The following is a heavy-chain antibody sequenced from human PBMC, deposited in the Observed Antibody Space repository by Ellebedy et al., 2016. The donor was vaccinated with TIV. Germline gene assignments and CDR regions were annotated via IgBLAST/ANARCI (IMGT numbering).Heavy chain of an antibody. V-gene: IGHV3-30*03. J-gene: IGHJ4*02. Sequence: LSLTCAASGFTFSSYGMHWVRQAPGKGLEWVAVISYDGSNKYYADSVKGRFTISRDNSKNTLYLQMNSLRAEDTAVYYCAREMVLGFGELFPRYDYWGQGTLVTVSS. CDR3: AREMVLGFGELFPRYDY. CDR1: GFTFSSYG. CDR2: ISYDGSNK. D-gene: IGHD3-10*01.